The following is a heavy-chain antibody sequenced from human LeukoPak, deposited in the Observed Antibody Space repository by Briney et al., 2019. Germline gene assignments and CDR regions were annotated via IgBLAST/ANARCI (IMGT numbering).Heavy chain of an antibody. Sequence: GGSLRLSCAASGFTVSSNYMSWVRQAPGKGLEWVSVIYSGGSTYYADSVKGRFTISRDNSKNTLYLQMNSLRAEDTAVYYCASERSAAYGGNSADFDYWGQGTLVTVSS. CDR3: ASERSAAYGGNSADFDY. V-gene: IGHV3-53*01. D-gene: IGHD4-23*01. CDR2: IYSGGST. J-gene: IGHJ4*02. CDR1: GFTVSSNY.